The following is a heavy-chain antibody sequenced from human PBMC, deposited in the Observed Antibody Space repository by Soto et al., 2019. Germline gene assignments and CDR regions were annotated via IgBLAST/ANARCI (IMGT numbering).Heavy chain of an antibody. D-gene: IGHD5-12*01. CDR3: ARHHGPTTSENWFDP. Sequence: QVRLVQSGAEVKEPGDSVRVSCEASGYTFTAYHIHWVRQAPGQGLEWMGWINPKFGDTKYAQKFQGRVTMTTDTSTTTAYLELRSLRSDDTAVYYCARHHGPTTSENWFDPWGQGTLVTVSS. J-gene: IGHJ5*02. CDR2: INPKFGDT. V-gene: IGHV1-2*02. CDR1: GYTFTAYH.